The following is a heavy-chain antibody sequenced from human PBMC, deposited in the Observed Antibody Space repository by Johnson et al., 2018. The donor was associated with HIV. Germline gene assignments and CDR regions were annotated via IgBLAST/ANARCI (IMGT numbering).Heavy chain of an antibody. CDR3: ARECGIAAAGTDAFDI. D-gene: IGHD6-13*01. J-gene: IGHJ3*02. CDR1: GFTFDDYA. V-gene: IGHV3-9*01. CDR2: ISWNSGNI. Sequence: VQLVESGGGLVQPGRSLRLSCAASGFTFDDYAMHWVRQAPGKGLEWVSGISWNSGNIAYGDSVKGRFTIARDNAKNSLYLQMNSLRAEDTAVYYCARECGIAAAGTDAFDIWGQGTMVTVSS.